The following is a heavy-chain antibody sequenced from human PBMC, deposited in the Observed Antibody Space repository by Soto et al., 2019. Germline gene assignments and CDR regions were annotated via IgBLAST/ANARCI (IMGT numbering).Heavy chain of an antibody. J-gene: IGHJ2*01. Sequence: QVRLQESGPGLVKPSETLSLTCAVSGGSIRSFYWSWIRQPPGKGLEWVGYIFDSETTPYNPSLKSRVAISVDTSKSQCSLILNSVTAADTAVYFCARLRKHWSPHDLWGRGTLVTVSP. CDR2: IFDSETT. CDR3: ARLRKHWSPHDL. V-gene: IGHV4-59*01. CDR1: GGSIRSFY.